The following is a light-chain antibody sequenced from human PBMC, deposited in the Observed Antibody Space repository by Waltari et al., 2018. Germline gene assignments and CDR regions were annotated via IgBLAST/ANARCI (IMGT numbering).Light chain of an antibody. CDR1: QSVSIY. J-gene: IGKJ1*01. CDR3: QQRSNWWT. CDR2: DAS. V-gene: IGKV3-11*01. Sequence: ILLTQSQATLSLSPGERATLSCRSSQSVSIYLAWYQQKPGQAPRLLSYDASKRATGIPARFSGSGSGTDFTLTITSLEPEDFAVYYCQQRSNWWTFGQGTKVEIK.